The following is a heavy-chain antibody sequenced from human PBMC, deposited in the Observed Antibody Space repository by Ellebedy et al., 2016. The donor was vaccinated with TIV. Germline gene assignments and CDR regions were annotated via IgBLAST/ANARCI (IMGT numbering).Heavy chain of an antibody. D-gene: IGHD1-26*01. CDR2: ISYDGSNK. CDR1: GFTFSSYA. Sequence: GGSLRLSXAASGFTFSSYAMHWVRQAPGKGLEWVAVISYDGSNKYYADSVRGRFTISRDNAKNSLYLQMNSLRAEDSAVYYCARTVGAPGYWGQGTLVTVSS. J-gene: IGHJ4*02. CDR3: ARTVGAPGY. V-gene: IGHV3-30-3*01.